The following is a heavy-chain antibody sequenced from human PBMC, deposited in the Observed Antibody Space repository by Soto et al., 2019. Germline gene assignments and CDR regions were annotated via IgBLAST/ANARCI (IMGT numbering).Heavy chain of an antibody. CDR2: ISYDGSNK. CDR3: ARVGPLYYYDSSGSMDY. D-gene: IGHD3-22*01. V-gene: IGHV3-30-3*01. Sequence: GGSLRLSCAASGFTFSSYAMHWVRQAPGKGLEWVAVISYDGSNKYYADSVKGRFTISRDNSKNTLYLQMNSLRAEDTAVYYCARVGPLYYYDSSGSMDYWGQGTLVTVSS. J-gene: IGHJ4*02. CDR1: GFTFSSYA.